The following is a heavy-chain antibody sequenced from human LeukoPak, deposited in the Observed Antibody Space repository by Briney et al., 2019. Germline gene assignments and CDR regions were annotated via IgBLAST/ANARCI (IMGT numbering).Heavy chain of an antibody. J-gene: IGHJ6*03. CDR2: IYTSGST. CDR3: ARGNSWYVLPGYYYYMDV. Sequence: SETLSLTCTVSGDSINSGIHYWNWIRQPAGKGLEWIGRIYTSGSTNYNPSLKSRVTIALDTSKNQFSLKLSSVTAADTAVYYCARGNSWYVLPGYYYYMDVWGKGTTVTISS. CDR1: GDSINSGIHY. D-gene: IGHD6-13*01. V-gene: IGHV4-61*02.